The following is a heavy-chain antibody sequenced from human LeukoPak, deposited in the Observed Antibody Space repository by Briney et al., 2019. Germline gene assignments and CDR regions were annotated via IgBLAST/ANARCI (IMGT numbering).Heavy chain of an antibody. CDR1: GFTFSSCA. D-gene: IGHD6-19*01. CDR2: ISGSGGNT. V-gene: IGHV3-23*01. CDR3: AKDTGWQWLVSPATFDY. J-gene: IGHJ4*02. Sequence: QPGGSLRLSCAASGFTFSSCAMNWVRQAPGKGLEWVSTISGSGGNTYFADSVKGRFTISRDNSKNTLYLQMNSLRAEDTAVYYCAKDTGWQWLVSPATFDYWGQGTLVTVPS.